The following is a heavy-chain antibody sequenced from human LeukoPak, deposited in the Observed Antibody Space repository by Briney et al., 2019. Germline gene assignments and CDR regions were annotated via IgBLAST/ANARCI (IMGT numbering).Heavy chain of an antibody. D-gene: IGHD3-22*01. CDR1: DGSISSSSYY. V-gene: IGHV4-39*01. J-gene: IGHJ4*02. CDR3: ARQVIVSYFDY. CDR2: IYYSGST. Sequence: PSETLSLTCTVSDGSISSSSYYWGWIRQPPGKGLEWIGSIYYSGSTYYNPSLKSRVTISVDTSKNQFSLKLSSVTAADTAVYYCARQVIVSYFDYWGQGTLVTVSS.